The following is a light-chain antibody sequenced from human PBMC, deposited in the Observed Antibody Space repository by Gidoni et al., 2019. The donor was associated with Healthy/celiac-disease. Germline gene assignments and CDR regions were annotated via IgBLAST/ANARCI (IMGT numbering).Light chain of an antibody. J-gene: IGLJ3*02. Sequence: QSALTQPASVSRSPGQSLTISCTGTSSDVGSYNLVSWYQQHPGKAPKLMIYEGSKRPSGVSNRFSGSKSGNTASLTISGLQAEDEADYYCCSYAGSSTRWVFGGGTKLTVL. CDR1: SSDVGSYNL. CDR3: CSYAGSSTRWV. V-gene: IGLV2-23*01. CDR2: EGS.